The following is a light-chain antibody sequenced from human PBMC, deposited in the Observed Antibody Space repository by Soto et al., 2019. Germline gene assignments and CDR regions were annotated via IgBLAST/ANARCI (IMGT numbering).Light chain of an antibody. CDR2: GAS. V-gene: IGKV3-20*01. CDR3: QQYGTSLYT. CDR1: QSVTSNY. Sequence: EIVLTQSPGILSLSPGERATLSCRASQSVTSNYLAWYQKKPGQAPRLLIYGASSRATGIPDRFSGSGSGTDFTLTISRLEAEDFAVYYCQQYGTSLYTFGQGTKLEIK. J-gene: IGKJ2*01.